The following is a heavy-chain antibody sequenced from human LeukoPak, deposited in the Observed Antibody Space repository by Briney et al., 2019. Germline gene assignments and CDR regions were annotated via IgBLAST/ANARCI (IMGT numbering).Heavy chain of an antibody. V-gene: IGHV3-53*01. J-gene: IGHJ6*02. CDR1: GFTVSSNY. CDR2: IHSGGST. D-gene: IGHD2-2*01. Sequence: PGGSLRLSCAASGFTVSSNYMSWVRQAPGKGLEWVSVIHSGGSTYYADSVKGRFTISRDNSKNTLYLQMNSLRAEDTAVYYCARDRRYCSSTSCYGYYGMDVWGQGTTVTVSS. CDR3: ARDRRYCSSTSCYGYYGMDV.